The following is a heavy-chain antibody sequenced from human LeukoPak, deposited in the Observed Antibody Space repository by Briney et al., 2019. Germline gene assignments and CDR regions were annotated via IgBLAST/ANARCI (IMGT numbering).Heavy chain of an antibody. V-gene: IGHV3-23*01. CDR3: AKVSSGEHTFWSDFSQHKWFDP. Sequence: GGSLRHSCAASGFTFKRYALSWVRHAPGKGRERGSPICGGGDKVLDADSVKGRFASSRDYSKQTLFLQMISLEAADTAVYYCAKVSSGEHTFWSDFSQHKWFDPWGLGTLVTVAA. CDR1: GFTFKRYA. CDR2: ICGGGDKV. J-gene: IGHJ5*02. D-gene: IGHD3-3*01.